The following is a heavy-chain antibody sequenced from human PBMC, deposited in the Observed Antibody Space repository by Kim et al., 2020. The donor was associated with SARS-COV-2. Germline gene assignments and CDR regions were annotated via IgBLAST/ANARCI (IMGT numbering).Heavy chain of an antibody. Sequence: GGSLRLSCAASGFTFGDYAMHWVRQAPGKGLEWVSGISWNSNTIGYADSVKGRFTISRDNAKNFLYLQMNSLRPEDTALYYCMGGVDPWGQGTLVTVSS. CDR3: MGGVDP. V-gene: IGHV3-9*01. CDR2: ISWNSNTI. CDR1: GFTFGDYA. D-gene: IGHD3-10*01. J-gene: IGHJ5*02.